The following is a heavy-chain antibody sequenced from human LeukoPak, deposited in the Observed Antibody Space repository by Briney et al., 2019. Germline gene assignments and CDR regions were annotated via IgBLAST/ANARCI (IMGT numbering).Heavy chain of an antibody. CDR1: GYTFTGYY. D-gene: IGHD3-22*01. Sequence: GASVKVSCKASGYTFTGYYMHWVRQAPGQGLEWMGRINPNSGGTNYTQKFQGWVTMTRDTSISTAYMELSRLRSDDTAVYYCARGYYYDSSGYYFDYWGQGTLVTVSS. CDR3: ARGYYYDSSGYYFDY. CDR2: INPNSGGT. J-gene: IGHJ4*02. V-gene: IGHV1-2*04.